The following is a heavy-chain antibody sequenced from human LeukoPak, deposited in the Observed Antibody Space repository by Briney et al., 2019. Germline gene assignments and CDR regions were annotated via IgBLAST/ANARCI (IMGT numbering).Heavy chain of an antibody. J-gene: IGHJ6*02. Sequence: ASVKVSCKASGYTFTGYYMHWVRQAPGQGLEWLGRINPNSGGTNYAQKFQGRVTMTRDTSISTAYMELSRLRSDDTAVYYCARGRPYFDWLLRPRACYGMDVWGQGTTVTVSS. CDR3: ARGRPYFDWLLRPRACYGMDV. D-gene: IGHD3-9*01. CDR1: GYTFTGYY. V-gene: IGHV1-2*06. CDR2: INPNSGGT.